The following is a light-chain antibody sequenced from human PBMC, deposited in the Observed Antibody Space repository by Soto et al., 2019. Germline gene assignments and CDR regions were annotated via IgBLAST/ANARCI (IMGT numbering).Light chain of an antibody. Sequence: QSVLTQPASVSGSPGQSITISCTGTSSDVESYNFVSWYQQHPGKAPKLMIYEGSKRPSGVSNRFSGSKSGNTASLTISGLQAEDEADYYCCSYAGSSTWVFGTGTKLTVL. CDR3: CSYAGSSTWV. CDR1: SSDVESYNF. V-gene: IGLV2-23*01. CDR2: EGS. J-gene: IGLJ1*01.